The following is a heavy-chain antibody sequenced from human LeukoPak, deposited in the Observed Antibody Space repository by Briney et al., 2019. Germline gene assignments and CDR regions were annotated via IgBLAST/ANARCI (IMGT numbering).Heavy chain of an antibody. CDR3: ARVRAAAGINWYFDL. D-gene: IGHD6-13*01. CDR2: IGTAGDT. CDR1: GFTFINYD. J-gene: IGHJ2*01. Sequence: PGGSLRLSCAASGFTFINYDMHWVRQPTGKGLEWVSAIGTAGDTYYAGSVKGRFTTSRENAKDSFYLQMNSLRAGDTAVYYCARVRAAAGINWYFDLWGRGTQVTVSS. V-gene: IGHV3-13*01.